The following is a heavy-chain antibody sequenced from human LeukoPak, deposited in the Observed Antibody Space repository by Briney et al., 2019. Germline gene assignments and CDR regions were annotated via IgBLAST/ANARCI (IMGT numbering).Heavy chain of an antibody. D-gene: IGHD3-22*01. V-gene: IGHV3-7*01. CDR2: IKQDGSEK. CDR3: ARDGDDSSGYNVAFDI. Sequence: GGSLRLSCAASGFTFSSYWMSWVRQAPGKGLEWVANIKQDGSEKYYVDSVKGRFTISRDNAKNSPYLQMNSLRAEDTAVYYCARDGDDSSGYNVAFDIWGQGTMVTVSS. CDR1: GFTFSSYW. J-gene: IGHJ3*02.